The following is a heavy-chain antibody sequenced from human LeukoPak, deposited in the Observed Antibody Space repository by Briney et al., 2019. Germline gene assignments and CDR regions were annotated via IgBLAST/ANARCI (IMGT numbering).Heavy chain of an antibody. CDR1: GFTFSDYY. Sequence: GGSLRLSCAGSGFTFSDYYMSWIRQAPGKGLEWVSGIYGGGSGSTFYAESVKGRFTISRDNSKNTLYLQMNSLRDEDTAIYYCAKDFTPDGIWDIDYWGRGTLITVSS. J-gene: IGHJ4*02. CDR2: IYGGGSGST. CDR3: AKDFTPDGIWDIDY. D-gene: IGHD1-20*01. V-gene: IGHV3-23*01.